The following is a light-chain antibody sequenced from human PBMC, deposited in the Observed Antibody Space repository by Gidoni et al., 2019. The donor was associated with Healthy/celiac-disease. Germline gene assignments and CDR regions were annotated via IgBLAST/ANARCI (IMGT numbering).Light chain of an antibody. J-gene: IGKJ1*01. CDR3: QQYNNWPWT. V-gene: IGKV3-15*01. CDR2: GAS. Sequence: EIVMTQSPATLSVSPRERATLSCRASQSVSSNLAWYQQKPGQAPRLLIYGASTRATGIPARFSGSGSGTEFTLTISSLQSEDFAVYYCQQYNNWPWTFXQXTKVEIK. CDR1: QSVSSN.